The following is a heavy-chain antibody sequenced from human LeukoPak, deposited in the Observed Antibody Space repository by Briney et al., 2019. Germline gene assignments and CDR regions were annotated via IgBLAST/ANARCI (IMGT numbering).Heavy chain of an antibody. J-gene: IGHJ3*02. V-gene: IGHV3-30*18. D-gene: IGHD2-15*01. Sequence: GGSLRLSCAASGFTFSSYGMHWVRQAPGKGLEWVAVISYDGSNKYYADSVKGRFTISRDNSKNTLYLQMNSLRAEDTAVYYCAKRDTGYCSGGSCFGAPFDIWGQGTMVTVSS. CDR3: AKRDTGYCSGGSCFGAPFDI. CDR1: GFTFSSYG. CDR2: ISYDGSNK.